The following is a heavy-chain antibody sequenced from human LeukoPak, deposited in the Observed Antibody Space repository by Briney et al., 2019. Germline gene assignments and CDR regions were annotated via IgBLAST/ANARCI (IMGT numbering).Heavy chain of an antibody. Sequence: GASVKVSCKASGYTFTGYYMHWVRQAPGQGLEWMGWINPNSGGTNYAQKFQGRVTMTRDTSISTAYMELSRLRSDDTAVYYCAREKEIQLWLTSFDYWGQGTLVTVSS. CDR2: INPNSGGT. J-gene: IGHJ4*02. V-gene: IGHV1-2*02. D-gene: IGHD5-18*01. CDR1: GYTFTGYY. CDR3: AREKEIQLWLTSFDY.